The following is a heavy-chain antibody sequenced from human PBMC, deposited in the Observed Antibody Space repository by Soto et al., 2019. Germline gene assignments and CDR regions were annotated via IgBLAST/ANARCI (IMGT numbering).Heavy chain of an antibody. CDR3: ANMTPFSGDYRDALDV. V-gene: IGHV3-23*01. Sequence: EVQLLDSGGGLVQPGGSLTLSCVASGFTFINYAMGWVRQAPGKGLGWVSAVSGRARSPRYEDSVKGRFTVSRDNFKNTVFLQMDSRRVADTAVDHCANMTPFSGDYRDALDVWGQGTMVTVAS. D-gene: IGHD3-16*01. CDR1: GFTFINYA. CDR2: VSGRARSP. J-gene: IGHJ3*01.